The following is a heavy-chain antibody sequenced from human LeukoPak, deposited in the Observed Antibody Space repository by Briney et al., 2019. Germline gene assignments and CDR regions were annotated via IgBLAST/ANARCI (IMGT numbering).Heavy chain of an antibody. CDR1: GFTFSSYS. CDR3: ARVGTSGWTSDY. V-gene: IGHV3-48*04. CDR2: ISSSSRTI. D-gene: IGHD6-19*01. J-gene: IGHJ4*02. Sequence: GGSLRLSCAASGFTFSSYSINWVRQAPGKGLEWLSYISSSSRTISYADSLKGRFTVSRDNAKNSLDLQMNSLRVEDTAVYYCARVGTSGWTSDYWGQGTLVTDSS.